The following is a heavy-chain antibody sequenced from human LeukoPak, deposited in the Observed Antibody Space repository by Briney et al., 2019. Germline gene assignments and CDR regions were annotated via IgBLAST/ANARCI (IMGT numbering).Heavy chain of an antibody. Sequence: GGPLRLSCAASGFTFSSYGMPWVRQAPGKGLEWVAVISYDGSNKYYADSVKGRFTISRDNSKNTLYPQMNSLRAEDTAVYYCAKDGYSSGWFYADISAFDIWGQGTMVTVSS. CDR2: ISYDGSNK. D-gene: IGHD6-19*01. CDR3: AKDGYSSGWFYADISAFDI. CDR1: GFTFSSYG. V-gene: IGHV3-30*18. J-gene: IGHJ3*02.